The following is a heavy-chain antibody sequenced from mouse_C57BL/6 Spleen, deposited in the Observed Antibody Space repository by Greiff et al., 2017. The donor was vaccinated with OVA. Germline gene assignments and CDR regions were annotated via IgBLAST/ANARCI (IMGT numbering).Heavy chain of an antibody. D-gene: IGHD1-1*01. V-gene: IGHV1-69*01. CDR2: IDPSDSYT. J-gene: IGHJ2*01. CDR1: GYTFTSYW. CDR3: ASGPYYYGSRPEYYFDY. Sequence: QVQLQQPGAELVMPGASVKLSCKASGYTFTSYWMHWVKQRPGQGLEWIGEIDPSDSYTNYNQKFKGKSTLTVDKSSSTAYMQLSSLTSEDSAVYYCASGPYYYGSRPEYYFDYWGQGTTLTVSS.